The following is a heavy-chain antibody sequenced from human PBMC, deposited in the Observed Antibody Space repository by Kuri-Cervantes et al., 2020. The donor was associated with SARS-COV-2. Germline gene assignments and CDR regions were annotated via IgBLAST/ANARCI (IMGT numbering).Heavy chain of an antibody. CDR3: VKDFWSGYPTYYFDY. CDR1: VFTLSSFA. CDR2: ISDDGSNK. Sequence: GGSLRLSCTASVFTLSSFAMHWVRQAPGKGLEWVAVISDDGSNKFYSDSVRGRFTISRDNSKNTLYLQMDSLRVEDTAVYYCVKDFWSGYPTYYFDYWGQGIQVTVSS. J-gene: IGHJ4*02. D-gene: IGHD3-3*01. V-gene: IGHV3-30*18.